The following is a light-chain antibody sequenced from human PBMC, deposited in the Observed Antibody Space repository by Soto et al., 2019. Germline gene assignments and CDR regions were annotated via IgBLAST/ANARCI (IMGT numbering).Light chain of an antibody. CDR1: SSDVGGYKY. CDR3: SSYTSSSTRV. V-gene: IGLV2-14*03. J-gene: IGLJ1*01. CDR2: DIR. Sequence: QSALTQPASVSGSPGQSITISCTGTSSDVGGYKYVSWYQQHPGKAPKLMIYDIRNRPSGVSNRFSGSNPANTASLTISGLQAEDEADYYCSSYTSSSTRVFGTGTKVTVL.